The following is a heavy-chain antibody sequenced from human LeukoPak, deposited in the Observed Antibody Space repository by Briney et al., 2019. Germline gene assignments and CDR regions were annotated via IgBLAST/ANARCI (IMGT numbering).Heavy chain of an antibody. Sequence: SETLSLTCTVSGRSIRSYYWSWIRQPPGKGVEWIGYNYYCGNTNYNPSLKSLVTISVHQSKNPFSLEPSPLNRPGTAVYYCARGRYDILTPQAGVPDYYYYYYYMDVWGKGTTVTISS. V-gene: IGHV4-59*12. CDR3: ARGRYDILTPQAGVPDYYYYYYYMDV. CDR1: GRSIRSYY. D-gene: IGHD3-9*01. CDR2: NYYCGNT. J-gene: IGHJ6*03.